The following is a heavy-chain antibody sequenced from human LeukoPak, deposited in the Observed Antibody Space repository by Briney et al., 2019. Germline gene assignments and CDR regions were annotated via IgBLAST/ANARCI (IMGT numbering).Heavy chain of an antibody. CDR1: GYTITGYY. CDR2: IIPIFGTA. D-gene: IGHD4-17*01. CDR3: ARDDYGDSRSSDY. Sequence: GASVKVSCKASGYTITGYYMHWVRQAPGQGLEWMGGIIPIFGTANYAQKFQGRVTITADESTSTAYMELSSLRSEDTAVYYCARDDYGDSRSSDYWGQGTLVTVSS. V-gene: IGHV1-69*13. J-gene: IGHJ4*02.